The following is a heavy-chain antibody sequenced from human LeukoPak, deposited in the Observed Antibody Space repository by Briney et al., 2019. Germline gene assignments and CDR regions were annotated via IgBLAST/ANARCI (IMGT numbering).Heavy chain of an antibody. V-gene: IGHV4-4*02. CDR3: ARKDYGDYRLFDP. CDR2: IYHSGST. CDR1: GGSISSGNW. Sequence: SGTLSLTCAVSGGSISSGNWWSWVRQPPGKGLEWIGEIYHSGSTNYNPSLKSRVTISVDKSKNQFSLKVSSVTAADTAVYYCARKDYGDYRLFDPWGQGTLVTVSS. D-gene: IGHD4-17*01. J-gene: IGHJ5*02.